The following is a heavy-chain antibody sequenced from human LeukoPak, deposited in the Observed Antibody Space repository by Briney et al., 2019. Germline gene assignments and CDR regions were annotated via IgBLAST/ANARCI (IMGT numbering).Heavy chain of an antibody. D-gene: IGHD6-19*01. J-gene: IGHJ4*02. V-gene: IGHV3-23*01. CDR2: ISGSGGTT. CDR1: GFTFNSYA. Sequence: PGGSLRLSCAASGFTFNSYAMSWGRQAPGKGLEWVSAISGSGGTTYSADSVKGRFTISRDNSKNTLYVQMNSLRAEDTAVYYCAKWSRTAVAGPLGYFDYWGQGTLVIVSS. CDR3: AKWSRTAVAGPLGYFDY.